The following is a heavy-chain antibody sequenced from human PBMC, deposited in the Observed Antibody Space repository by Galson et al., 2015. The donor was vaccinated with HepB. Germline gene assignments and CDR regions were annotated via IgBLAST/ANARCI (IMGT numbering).Heavy chain of an antibody. CDR3: ATGVLDWIAVVY. D-gene: IGHD6-19*01. CDR1: GYTLTELS. V-gene: IGHV1-24*01. CDR2: FDPEDGET. Sequence: SVKVSCKVSGYTLTELSMHWVRQAPGKGLEWMGVFDPEDGETIYAQKFQGRVTMTEDTSTDTAYMELSSLRSEDTAVYYCATGVLDWIAVVYWGQGTLVTVSS. J-gene: IGHJ4*02.